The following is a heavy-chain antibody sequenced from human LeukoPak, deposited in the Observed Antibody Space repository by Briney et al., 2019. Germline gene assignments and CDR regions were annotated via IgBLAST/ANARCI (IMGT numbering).Heavy chain of an antibody. V-gene: IGHV3-30*04. J-gene: IGHJ3*02. CDR3: ARDLRVFSSGWYDGFDI. CDR1: GFTFSDYA. Sequence: GGSLRLSCAASGFTFSDYAMHWVRQAPGQGLEWVALISYDETNKYYADSVKGRFTISRDNSKDSLYLQMNSLRAEDTAVYYCARDLRVFSSGWYDGFDIWGQGTMVTVSS. D-gene: IGHD6-19*01. CDR2: ISYDETNK.